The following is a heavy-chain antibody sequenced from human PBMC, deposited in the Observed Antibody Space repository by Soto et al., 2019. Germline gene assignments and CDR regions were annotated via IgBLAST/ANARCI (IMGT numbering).Heavy chain of an antibody. D-gene: IGHD5-12*01. J-gene: IGHJ5*02. CDR3: ARDRGYRGYESNWFDP. CDR1: DDSITSYY. V-gene: IGHV4-59*01. Sequence: SETLSLTCTVSDDSITSYYWIWIRQPPGKGLEWIGYAFYTGGTNYNPSLKSRVAISVDASKKQISLKLSSVTAADTAVYYCARDRGYRGYESNWFDPWGQGALVTVS. CDR2: AFYTGGT.